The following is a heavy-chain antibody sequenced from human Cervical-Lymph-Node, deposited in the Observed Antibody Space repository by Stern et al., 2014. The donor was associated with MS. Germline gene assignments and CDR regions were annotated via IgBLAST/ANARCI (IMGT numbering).Heavy chain of an antibody. CDR2: IVVGSGNT. CDR1: GFTFTSSA. CDR3: AATSHVGYFDY. V-gene: IGHV1-58*01. Sequence: QLVESGPEVKKPGTSVKVSCKTSGFTFTSSAVQWVRQARGQRLEWIGWIVVGSGNTNYAQKFQERVTITRYMSTSTAYMELSSLRSDDTAVYYCAATSHVGYFDYWGQGTLVTVSS. D-gene: IGHD1-26*01. J-gene: IGHJ4*02.